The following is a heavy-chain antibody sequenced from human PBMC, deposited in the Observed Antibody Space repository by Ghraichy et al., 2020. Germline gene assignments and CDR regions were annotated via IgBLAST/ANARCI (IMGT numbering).Heavy chain of an antibody. CDR1: GYTFTGYY. V-gene: IGHV1-2*02. Sequence: ASVKVSCKASGYTFTGYYMHWVRQAPGQGLEWMGWINPNSGGTNYAQKFQGRVTMTRDTSISTAYMELSRLRSDDTAVYYCARVSPRLHAFDIWGQGTMVTVSS. CDR2: INPNSGGT. D-gene: IGHD2-21*01. CDR3: ARVSPRLHAFDI. J-gene: IGHJ3*02.